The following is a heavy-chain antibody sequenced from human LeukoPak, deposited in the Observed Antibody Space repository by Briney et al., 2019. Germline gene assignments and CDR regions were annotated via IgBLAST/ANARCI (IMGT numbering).Heavy chain of an antibody. CDR2: FDPEDGET. J-gene: IGHJ4*02. V-gene: IGHV1-24*01. D-gene: IGHD2-15*01. CDR1: GYTLTQLS. CDR3: ATYVVVVAATPEFNFDY. Sequence: ASVKVSCKVSGYTLTQLSMHWVRQAPGKGLEWMGGFDPEDGETIYAQKFQGRVTMTEDTSTDTAYMELSSLRSEDTAVYYCATYVVVVAATPEFNFDYWGQGTLVTVSS.